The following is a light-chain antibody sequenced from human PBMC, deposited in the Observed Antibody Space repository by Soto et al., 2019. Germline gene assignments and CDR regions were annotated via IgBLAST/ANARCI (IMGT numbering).Light chain of an antibody. V-gene: IGKV1-5*01. Sequence: IKMSHSPPTLSATVGDRVAITCRASQSVGHWLAWYQQKPGEAPKLMIYDASALPRGVPSRFSGSGSGTKFTLTIASLQPDDVATYYCQQYETFSGTFGQG. CDR3: QQYETFSGT. CDR1: QSVGHW. CDR2: DAS. J-gene: IGKJ1*01.